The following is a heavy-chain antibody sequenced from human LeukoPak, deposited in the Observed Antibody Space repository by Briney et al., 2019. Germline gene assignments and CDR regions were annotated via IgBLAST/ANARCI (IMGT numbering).Heavy chain of an antibody. CDR3: ARCRESDFWSGSPVDY. CDR2: ISSDGTNK. D-gene: IGHD3-3*01. J-gene: IGHJ4*02. Sequence: TGGSLRLSCAASGFTFSSYAMHWVRQAPGKGLEWLAVISSDGTNKYYADSVKGRFTISRDNSKNTLYLQMNSLRVEDTAVYYCARCRESDFWSGSPVDYWGQGTLVTVSS. CDR1: GFTFSSYA. V-gene: IGHV3-30-3*01.